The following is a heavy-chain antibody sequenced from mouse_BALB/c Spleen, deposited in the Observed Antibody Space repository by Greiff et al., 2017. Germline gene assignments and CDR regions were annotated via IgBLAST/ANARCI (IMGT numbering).Heavy chain of an antibody. CDR1: GYTFTSYW. CDR3: ARRTTVVATFDYFDY. Sequence: QVQLQQPGAELVKPGASVKLSCKASGYTFTSYWMHWVKQRPGQGLEWIGEIDPSDSYTNYNQKFKGKATLTVDKSSSTAYMQLSSLTSEDSAVYYCARRTTVVATFDYFDYWGQGTTLTVSS. D-gene: IGHD1-1*01. V-gene: IGHV1-69*02. CDR2: IDPSDSYT. J-gene: IGHJ2*01.